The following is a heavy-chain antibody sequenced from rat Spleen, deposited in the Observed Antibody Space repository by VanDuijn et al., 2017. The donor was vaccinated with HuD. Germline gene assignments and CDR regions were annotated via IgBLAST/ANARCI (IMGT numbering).Heavy chain of an antibody. J-gene: IGHJ1*01. CDR1: GFTFNNYW. Sequence: EVQLVQSGGGLVQPGRSLKLSCVASGFTFNNYWMTWIRQAPGKGLEWVASITNAAGKVHYPDSVKGRFTISRDNAKNTQYLQMDSLRSEDTATYYCARHGGITMMVLSWYFDVWGPGTMVTVSS. D-gene: IGHD1-12*02. CDR3: ARHGGITMMVLSWYFDV. V-gene: IGHV5-31*01. CDR2: ITNAAGKV.